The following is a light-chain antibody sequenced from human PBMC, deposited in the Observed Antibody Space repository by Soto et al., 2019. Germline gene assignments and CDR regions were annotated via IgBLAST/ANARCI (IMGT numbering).Light chain of an antibody. J-gene: IGKJ1*01. CDR3: QQYRGT. Sequence: EIVMTQSPATLSVSPGERATLSCRASQSVSSNLAWYQQKPGQAPRLLIYGASTRATCIPARFSGSGSGTEFTLTISSLQSEDFAVYYCQQYRGTFGQGTKVDIK. V-gene: IGKV3-15*01. CDR1: QSVSSN. CDR2: GAS.